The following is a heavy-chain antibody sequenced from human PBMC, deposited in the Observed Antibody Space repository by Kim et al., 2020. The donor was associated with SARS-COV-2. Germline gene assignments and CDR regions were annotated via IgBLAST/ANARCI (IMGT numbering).Heavy chain of an antibody. V-gene: IGHV3-21*01. J-gene: IGHJ4*02. Sequence: AVSVKGRFTSSRDNAKNSVYLQMNSLRAEDTAVYYCARAYYYGSGSPFDYWGQGTLVTVSS. D-gene: IGHD3-10*01. CDR3: ARAYYYGSGSPFDY.